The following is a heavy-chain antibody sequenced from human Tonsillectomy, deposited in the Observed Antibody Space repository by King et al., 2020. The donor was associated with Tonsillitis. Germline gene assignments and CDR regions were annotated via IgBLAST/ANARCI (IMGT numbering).Heavy chain of an antibody. CDR3: TRDRNYCDGDICYDVFDI. CDR1: GFSFSSYW. CDR2: MRGDGSVK. Sequence: VQLVESGGGLVQPGGSLRLSCAASGFSFSSYWMTWVRQAPGKGLEWVANMRGDGSVKSSADSLKGRFTISRDNAKNSLYLQMNSLRAEDTAMYYCTRDRNYCDGDICYDVFDIWGQGTMVTVSS. V-gene: IGHV3-7*01. D-gene: IGHD3-22*01. J-gene: IGHJ3*02.